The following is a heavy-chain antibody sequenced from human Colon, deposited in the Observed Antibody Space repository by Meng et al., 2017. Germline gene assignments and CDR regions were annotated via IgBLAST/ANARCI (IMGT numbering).Heavy chain of an antibody. D-gene: IGHD5-12*01. J-gene: IGHJ5*02. V-gene: IGHV4-34*01. CDR3: ARGRYSGYLP. Sequence: LKQGGAGLVKPVEPLAPPCAVSGGSFRGYYWSWIRQPPGKGLEWIGEINHSGSTNYNPSLKSRVTISVDTSKNQFSLKLSSVTAADTAVYYCARGRYSGYLPWGQGTLVTVSS. CDR1: GGSFRGYY. CDR2: INHSGST.